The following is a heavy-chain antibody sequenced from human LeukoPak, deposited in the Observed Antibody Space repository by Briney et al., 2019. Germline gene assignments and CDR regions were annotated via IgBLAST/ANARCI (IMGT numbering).Heavy chain of an antibody. J-gene: IGHJ4*02. CDR2: ISYDGSNK. CDR1: GFTFSSYA. Sequence: PGGSLRLSCAASGFTFSSYAMYWVRQAPGKGLEWVAVISYDGSNKYYADSVKGRFTISRDNSKNTLYLQMNSLRAEDTAVYYCASSSTYYDYVWGSSPFDYWGQGTLVTVSS. CDR3: ASSSTYYDYVWGSSPFDY. D-gene: IGHD3-16*01. V-gene: IGHV3-30*04.